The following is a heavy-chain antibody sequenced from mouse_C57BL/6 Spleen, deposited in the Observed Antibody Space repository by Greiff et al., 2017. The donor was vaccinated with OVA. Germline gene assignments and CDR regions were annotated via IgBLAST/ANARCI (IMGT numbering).Heavy chain of an antibody. D-gene: IGHD1-1*01. V-gene: IGHV5-17*01. Sequence: EVKLVESGGGLVKPGGSLKLSCAASGFTFSDYGMHWVRQAPEKGLEWVAYISSGSSTIYSADTVKGRFTISRDNAKNTLFLQMTSLRSEDTAMYYCARLGSAYDWYFDVWGTGTTVTVSS. CDR1: GFTFSDYG. J-gene: IGHJ1*03. CDR2: ISSGSSTI. CDR3: ARLGSAYDWYFDV.